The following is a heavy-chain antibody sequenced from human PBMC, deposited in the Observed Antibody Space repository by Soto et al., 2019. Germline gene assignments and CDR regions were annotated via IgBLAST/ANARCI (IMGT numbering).Heavy chain of an antibody. Sequence: GGSLRLSCAASGFTVSSNYMSWVRQAPGKGLEWVSVIYSGGSTYYADSVKGRFTISRDNSKNTLYLQMNSLRAEDTAVYYCARAAKDYGDLPYFDYWGQGTLVTVSS. J-gene: IGHJ4*02. CDR2: IYSGGST. CDR1: GFTVSSNY. D-gene: IGHD4-17*01. CDR3: ARAAKDYGDLPYFDY. V-gene: IGHV3-66*01.